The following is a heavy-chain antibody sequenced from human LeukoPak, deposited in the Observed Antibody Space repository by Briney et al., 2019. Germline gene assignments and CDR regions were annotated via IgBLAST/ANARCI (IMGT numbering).Heavy chain of an antibody. D-gene: IGHD4-17*01. CDR1: GFTFSSYA. Sequence: PAGGSLRLSCAASGFTFSSYAMSWVRQAPGKGLEWVSAISGSGGSTYYADSVKGRFTISRDNSKNTLYLQMNSLRAEDTAVYYCSTVDYGDLTPAASSDYWGQGTLVTVSS. CDR3: STVDYGDLTPAASSDY. J-gene: IGHJ4*02. CDR2: ISGSGGST. V-gene: IGHV3-23*01.